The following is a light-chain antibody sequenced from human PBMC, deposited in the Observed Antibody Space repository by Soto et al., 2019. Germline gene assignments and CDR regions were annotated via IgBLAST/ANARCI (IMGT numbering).Light chain of an antibody. Sequence: QSVLTQPASVSGSPGQSITISCTGTSGDVAAYNYVSWYQQYPGKAPKLMIYEVSNRPSGVSNRCSGSKSGNTASLTISGLQAEDEADYYCTSYTTSTTVVFGTATKLTVL. V-gene: IGLV2-14*01. CDR1: SGDVAAYNY. CDR2: EVS. J-gene: IGLJ1*01. CDR3: TSYTTSTTVV.